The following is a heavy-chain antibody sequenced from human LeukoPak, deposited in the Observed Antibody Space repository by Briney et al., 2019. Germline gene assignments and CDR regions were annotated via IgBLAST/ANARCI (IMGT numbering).Heavy chain of an antibody. V-gene: IGHV3-21*01. J-gene: IGHJ4*02. D-gene: IGHD2-2*01. CDR3: ARDLRNQDIVVVPTSHY. CDR1: GFTFSSYS. Sequence: GGSLRLSCAASGFTFSSYSMNWVRQAPGKGLEWVSSISSSSSYIYYAASVKGRFTISRDNAKNSLYLQMNSLRAEDTAVYYCARDLRNQDIVVVPTSHYWGQGTLATVSS. CDR2: ISSSSSYI.